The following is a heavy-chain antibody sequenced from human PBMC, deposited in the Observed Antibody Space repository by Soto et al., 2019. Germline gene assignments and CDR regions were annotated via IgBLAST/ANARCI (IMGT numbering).Heavy chain of an antibody. J-gene: IGHJ4*02. D-gene: IGHD6-6*01. CDR3: AREYINSPAAFDH. CDR1: GGSVTRDSYY. CDR2: IYYNGNT. Sequence: QVQLQESGPGLVKPSETLALTCIVSGGSVTRDSYYWSWIRQPPGKALEWIGYIYYNGNTNYNPSLKSRVTLSVDTSRTQFSLNLSSVTAADTAVFYCAREYINSPAAFDHWGRGPLVTVSS. V-gene: IGHV4-61*01.